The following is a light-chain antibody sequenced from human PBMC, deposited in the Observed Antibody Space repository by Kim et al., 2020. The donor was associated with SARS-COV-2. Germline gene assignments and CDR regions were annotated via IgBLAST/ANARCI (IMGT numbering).Light chain of an antibody. CDR2: GAT. J-gene: IGKJ2*01. CDR3: QQYESSPPSYT. CDR1: QSVSSPS. V-gene: IGKV3-20*01. Sequence: PEERATLSSRASQSVSSPSLAWYPQKPGQAPRLLIYGATNRATGIPDRFSGSGSVTDFTLTISRLEPEDFAVYYCQQYESSPPSYTFGQGTKLEI.